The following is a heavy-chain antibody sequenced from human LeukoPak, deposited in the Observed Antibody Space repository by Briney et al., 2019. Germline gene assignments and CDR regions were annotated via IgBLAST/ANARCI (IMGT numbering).Heavy chain of an antibody. Sequence: GGSLRLSCAASGFTFSSYSMNWVRQAPGKGLEWVSSISSSSSYIYYADSVKGRFTVSRDNAKNSLYLQMNSLRAEDTAVYYCARHVVGYNPLDYWGQGTLVTVSS. CDR2: ISSSSSYI. CDR1: GFTFSSYS. J-gene: IGHJ4*02. CDR3: ARHVVGYNPLDY. V-gene: IGHV3-21*01. D-gene: IGHD5-24*01.